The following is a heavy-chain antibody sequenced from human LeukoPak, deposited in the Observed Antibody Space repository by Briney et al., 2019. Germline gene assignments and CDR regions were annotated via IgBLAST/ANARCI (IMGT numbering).Heavy chain of an antibody. J-gene: IGHJ3*02. Sequence: SETLSLTCTVSGGSISSGGYYWSWIRQPPGKGLEWIGYIYHSGSTYYNPSLKSRVTISVDRSKNQFSLKLSSVTAADTAVYYCARQLFGAFDIWGQGTMVTVSS. V-gene: IGHV4-30-2*01. CDR2: IYHSGST. D-gene: IGHD3-16*01. CDR3: ARQLFGAFDI. CDR1: GGSISSGGYY.